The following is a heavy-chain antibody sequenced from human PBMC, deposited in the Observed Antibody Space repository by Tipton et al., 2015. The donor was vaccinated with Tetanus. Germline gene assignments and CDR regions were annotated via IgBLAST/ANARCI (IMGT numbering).Heavy chain of an antibody. Sequence: QVQLAQSGAEVKKPGASIQVSCKASGYILTDYHIHWVRQAPGLGLEWMGIINPSSNFTTHAQKFQGRVTMTRDTSTSTVFMELSNVTSEDTAVYYCARGGMALRHRWFGDLLDYWGRGTLVTVSS. J-gene: IGHJ4*02. CDR2: INPSSNFT. CDR3: ARGGMALRHRWFGDLLDY. V-gene: IGHV1-46*01. D-gene: IGHD3-10*01. CDR1: GYILTDYH.